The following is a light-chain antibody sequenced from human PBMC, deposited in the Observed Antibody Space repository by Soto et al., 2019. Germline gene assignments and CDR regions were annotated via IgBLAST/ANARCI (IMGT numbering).Light chain of an antibody. CDR3: QQYGSSRT. V-gene: IGKV3-20*01. J-gene: IGKJ1*01. Sequence: EIVLTQSPGTLSLSPGERATLSCRASQSVSSSYLAWYQQKPGLAPRLLIYGASSRATGIPDRFSGSGSGTDFTLTISRLEPEDFAVYYCQQYGSSRTFGQGTRWIS. CDR2: GAS. CDR1: QSVSSSY.